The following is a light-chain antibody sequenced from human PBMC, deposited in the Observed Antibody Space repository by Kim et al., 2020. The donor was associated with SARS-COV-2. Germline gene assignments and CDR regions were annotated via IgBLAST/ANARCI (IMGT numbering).Light chain of an antibody. J-gene: IGKJ2*01. Sequence: DIVVTQSPLSLSVTPGEPASISCRSSQSLLHRNGHNYLDWHLQKPGQSPQLLIYLGSSRASGVPDRFSGSGSGSDFTLKISRVEAEDVGVYYCMQALQAPYTFGQGTKLE. CDR3: MQALQAPYT. CDR1: QSLLHRNGHNY. V-gene: IGKV2-28*01. CDR2: LGS.